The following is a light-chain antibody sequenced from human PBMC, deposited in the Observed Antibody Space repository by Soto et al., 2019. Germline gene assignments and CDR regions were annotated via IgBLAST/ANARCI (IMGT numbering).Light chain of an antibody. V-gene: IGKV3-11*01. J-gene: IGKJ1*01. CDR2: DAS. CDR3: QHSRNWWT. CDR1: QSVRSN. Sequence: EIVMTQSPATLSMSPGERATLSCRASQSVRSNLAWYQQRPGQAPRLLIYDASNRATGIPARFSGSGSGTDFTLTISRLEPEDFAVYFCQHSRNWWTFGQGTKVDIK.